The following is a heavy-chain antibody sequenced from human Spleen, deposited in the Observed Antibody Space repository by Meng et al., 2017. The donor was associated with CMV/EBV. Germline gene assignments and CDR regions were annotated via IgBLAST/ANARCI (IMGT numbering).Heavy chain of an antibody. CDR3: AKDKSVAISGVVHYYFDY. V-gene: IGHV3-53*01. CDR2: IYTDGST. CDR1: GFTVSSSY. Sequence: GESLKISCATSGFTVSSSYMHWVRQAPGKGLEWVSLIYTDGSTSYADFVRGRFTISRDNSKNTVYLHMSSLGAEDTAMYYCAKDKSVAISGVVHYYFDYWGPGTLVTVSS. D-gene: IGHD3-3*01. J-gene: IGHJ4*02.